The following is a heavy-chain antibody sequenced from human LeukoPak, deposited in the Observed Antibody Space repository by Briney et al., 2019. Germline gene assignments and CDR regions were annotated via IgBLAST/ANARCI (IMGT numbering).Heavy chain of an antibody. D-gene: IGHD2-15*01. V-gene: IGHV3-23*01. CDR2: ISGSGATT. CDR3: ARMYYYYYMDV. CDR1: GFTFSSFA. Sequence: GGSLRLSCAASGFTFSSFAMSWVRQAPGKGLEWVSSISGSGATTYYADSVKGRFTISRDNSKNTLYLQINSLRAEDTAVYYCARMYYYYYMDVWGKGTTVTVSS. J-gene: IGHJ6*03.